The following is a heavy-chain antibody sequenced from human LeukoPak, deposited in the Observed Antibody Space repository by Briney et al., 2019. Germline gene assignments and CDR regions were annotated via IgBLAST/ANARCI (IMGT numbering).Heavy chain of an antibody. D-gene: IGHD3-3*01. J-gene: IGHJ6*02. CDR2: IYSGGNT. V-gene: IGHV3-66*01. Sequence: GGSLRLSCAASGFTVSSNYMSWVRQAPGKGLEWVSVIYSGGNTYYADSVKGRFTISRDNSKNTLYLQMNSLRAEDTAVYYCARDTSYYYGMAVWGQGPTVTVSS. CDR1: GFTVSSNY. CDR3: ARDTSYYYGMAV.